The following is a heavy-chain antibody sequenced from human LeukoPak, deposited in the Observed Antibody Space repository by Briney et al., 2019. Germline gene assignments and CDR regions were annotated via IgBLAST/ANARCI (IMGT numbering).Heavy chain of an antibody. D-gene: IGHD3-10*01. CDR1: GFTFSSYW. J-gene: IGHJ3*02. CDR3: ARLDRGDAFDI. CDR2: IKQDGSEK. V-gene: IGHV3-7*01. Sequence: PGGSLRLSCAASGFTFSSYWMSWVRQAPGEGLEWVANIKQDGSEKYYVDSVKGRFTISRDNAKNSLYLQMNSLRAEDTAVYYCARLDRGDAFDIWGQGTMVTVSS.